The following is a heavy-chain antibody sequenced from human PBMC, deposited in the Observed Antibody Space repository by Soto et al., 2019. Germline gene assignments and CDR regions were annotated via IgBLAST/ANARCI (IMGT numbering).Heavy chain of an antibody. CDR1: GYTFSSRG. CDR2: ISAYNGNT. Sequence: QFQLVQSGAEVKMPGASVKVSCKASGYTFSSRGISWARQSPGQGLEWMGWISAYNGNTNYAQKFQGRVTMTTDTSTSTAYMELRILRADDKAVYYCARARELAAGTGDDAFDIWGQGTMVTVSS. V-gene: IGHV1-18*04. CDR3: ARARELAAGTGDDAFDI. D-gene: IGHD6-13*01. J-gene: IGHJ3*02.